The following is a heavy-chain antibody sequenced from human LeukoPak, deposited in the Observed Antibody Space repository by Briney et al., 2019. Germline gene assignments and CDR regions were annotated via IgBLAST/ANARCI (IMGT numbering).Heavy chain of an antibody. J-gene: IGHJ4*02. D-gene: IGHD3-10*01. CDR2: ISSDSSKI. CDR3: AKGGTYYYASGSPNPLYY. V-gene: IGHV3-48*01. Sequence: QTGGSLRLSCAASGFTFSVYSMNWVRQAPGKGLEWLSYISSDSSKISYADSVKGRFTISRDNSKNTLYLQMNSLRAEDTAVYYCAKGGTYYYASGSPNPLYYWGQGTLVTVSS. CDR1: GFTFSVYS.